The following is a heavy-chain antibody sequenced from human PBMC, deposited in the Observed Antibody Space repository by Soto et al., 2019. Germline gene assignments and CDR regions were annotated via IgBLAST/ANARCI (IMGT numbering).Heavy chain of an antibody. CDR2: IIPIFGTA. Sequence: ASVKVSCKASGGTFSSYAISWVRQAPGQGLEWMGGIIPIFGTANYAQKFQGRVTITADKSTSTAYMELSSLRSEDTAVYYCARDGDGSGRYDYYYGMDVWGQGTTVTVSS. V-gene: IGHV1-69*06. D-gene: IGHD3-10*01. CDR1: GGTFSSYA. CDR3: ARDGDGSGRYDYYYGMDV. J-gene: IGHJ6*02.